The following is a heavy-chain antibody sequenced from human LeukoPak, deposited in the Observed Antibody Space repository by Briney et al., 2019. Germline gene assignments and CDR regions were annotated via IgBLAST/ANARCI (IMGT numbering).Heavy chain of an antibody. CDR1: GFSFTNFW. D-gene: IGHD3-10*01. Sequence: GGSLRLSCAVSGFSFTNFWMSWVRQAPGRGLEWVANIHPEGNEKYHVESVKGRFTISRDNTKNLLFLQMNGLRVEDTAVYYCARGDAFSGGHWGQGTLVTVSS. V-gene: IGHV3-7*04. CDR3: ARGDAFSGGH. J-gene: IGHJ4*02. CDR2: IHPEGNEK.